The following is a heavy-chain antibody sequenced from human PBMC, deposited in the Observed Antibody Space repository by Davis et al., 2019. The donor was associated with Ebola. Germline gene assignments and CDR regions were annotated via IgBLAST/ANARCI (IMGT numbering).Heavy chain of an antibody. CDR3: AKDGGMPTVTNWALYYYYGMDV. J-gene: IGHJ6*02. CDR1: GFTFSSYV. CDR2: ISGSGGST. D-gene: IGHD4-17*01. V-gene: IGHV3-23*01. Sequence: GGSLRLSCAASGFTFSSYVMNWVRQAPGKGLEWVAGISGSGGSTFHADSVKGRFTISRDNSKNTLYLQMNSLRAEDTAVYYCAKDGGMPTVTNWALYYYYGMDVWGQGTTVTVSS.